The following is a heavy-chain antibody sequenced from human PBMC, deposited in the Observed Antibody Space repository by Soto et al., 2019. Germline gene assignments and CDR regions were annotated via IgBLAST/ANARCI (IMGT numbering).Heavy chain of an antibody. D-gene: IGHD6-6*01. J-gene: IGHJ6*02. Sequence: GASVKVSCKASRHMFTTYEINWVRQATGQGLEWMGWMNPRSGNTGYAQKLQGRVSMTRNTSITTVYMELNSLRSEDTAVYYCAKELYTSSSEWRYYYGMDVWGQGTTVTVSS. V-gene: IGHV1-8*01. CDR2: MNPRSGNT. CDR1: RHMFTTYE. CDR3: AKELYTSSSEWRYYYGMDV.